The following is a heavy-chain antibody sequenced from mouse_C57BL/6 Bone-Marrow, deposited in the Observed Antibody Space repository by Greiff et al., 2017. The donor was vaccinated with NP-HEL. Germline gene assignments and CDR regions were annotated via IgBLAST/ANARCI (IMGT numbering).Heavy chain of an antibody. J-gene: IGHJ2*01. CDR3: ASGPGRGWDY. CDR1: GYTFTSYW. D-gene: IGHD1-1*02. CDR2: IDPSDSYT. V-gene: IGHV1-69*01. Sequence: QVQLQQPGAELVMPGASVKLSCKASGYTFTSYWMHWVKQRPGQGLEWIGEIDPSDSYTNYNQKFKGKSTLTVEKSSSTAYMQLSSLTSEDSAVYFCASGPGRGWDYWGQGTTLTVSS.